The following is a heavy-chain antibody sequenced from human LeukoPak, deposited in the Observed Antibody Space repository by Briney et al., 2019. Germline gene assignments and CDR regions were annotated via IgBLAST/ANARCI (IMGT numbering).Heavy chain of an antibody. Sequence: RGSLRLSCAASGFTFSNAWMSWVRQAPGKGLEWVGRHESKSGGGPTDYAAPVKGTFTISRDDSKNTLYLQINSLKTGDTAVYYCTKDRSGVIQEGGQGTMVTVSS. V-gene: IGHV3-15*04. J-gene: IGHJ3*01. CDR2: HESKSGGGPT. D-gene: IGHD2-21*01. CDR3: TKDRSGVIQE. CDR1: GFTFSNAW.